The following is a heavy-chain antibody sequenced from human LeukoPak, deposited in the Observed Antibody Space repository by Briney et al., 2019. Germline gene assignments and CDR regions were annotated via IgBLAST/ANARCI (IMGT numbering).Heavy chain of an antibody. V-gene: IGHV3-21*01. Sequence: GGSLRLSCAASGFTFSSYSMNWVRQAPGKGLEWVSSISSSSSYIYYADSVKGRFTISRDNAENSLYLQMNSLRAEDTAVYYCAREEEAAALDPWGQGTLVTVSS. D-gene: IGHD6-13*01. CDR2: ISSSSSYI. J-gene: IGHJ5*02. CDR3: AREEEAAALDP. CDR1: GFTFSSYS.